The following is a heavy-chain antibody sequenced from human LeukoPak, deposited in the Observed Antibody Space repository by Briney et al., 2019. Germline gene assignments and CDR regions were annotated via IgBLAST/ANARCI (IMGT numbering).Heavy chain of an antibody. CDR1: GYTFTGYY. J-gene: IGHJ4*02. CDR2: ISAYNGNT. V-gene: IGHV1-18*04. D-gene: IGHD6-13*01. CDR3: ARDVYFIAAAGKLDY. Sequence: ASVKVSCKASGYTFTGYYMHWVRQAPGQGLEWMGWISAYNGNTNYAQKLQGRVTTTTDTSTSTAYMELRSLRSDDTAVYYCARDVYFIAAAGKLDYWGQGTLVTVSS.